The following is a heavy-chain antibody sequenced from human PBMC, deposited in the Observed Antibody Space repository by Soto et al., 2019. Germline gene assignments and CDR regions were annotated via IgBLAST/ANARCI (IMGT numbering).Heavy chain of an antibody. CDR2: ISGSGGST. D-gene: IGHD3-22*01. CDR1: GFTFSSYA. CDR3: AKDVTYYYDSSGYYYPLFYGMDV. V-gene: IGHV3-23*01. J-gene: IGHJ6*02. Sequence: EVQLLESGGGLVQPGGSLRLSCAASGFTFSSYAMSWVRQAPGKGLEWVSAISGSGGSTYYADSVKGRFTISRDNSKNTLYLQMNSLRAEDTAVYYCAKDVTYYYDSSGYYYPLFYGMDVWGQGTTVTVSS.